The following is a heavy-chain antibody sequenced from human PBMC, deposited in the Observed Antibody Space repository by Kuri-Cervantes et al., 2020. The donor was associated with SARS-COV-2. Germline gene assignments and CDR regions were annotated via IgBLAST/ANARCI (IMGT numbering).Heavy chain of an antibody. V-gene: IGHV3-30-3*01. CDR1: AFTFSSYA. D-gene: IGHD2-21*01. CDR3: ARGRVGVHDY. J-gene: IGHJ4*02. CDR2: ISYDGSNK. Sequence: GGSLRLSCAASAFTFSSYAMHWVRQAPGKGLEWVAIISYDGSNKYYADSVKGRFTISRDNSKNTLYLQMNSLRAEDTAVYYCARGRVGVHDYWGQGTLVTVSS.